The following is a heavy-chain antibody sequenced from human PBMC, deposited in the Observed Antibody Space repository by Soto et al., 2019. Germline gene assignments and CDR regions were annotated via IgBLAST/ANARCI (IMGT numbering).Heavy chain of an antibody. CDR3: ARGQDYYDSTGYSYFDY. J-gene: IGHJ4*02. CDR2: ISGSGART. V-gene: IGHV3-23*01. Sequence: GGSLRLSCAASGFTFSKYAMTWVRQAPGKGLEWVSVISGSGARTNYADSVKGRFTISRDNSKNTLYLQVNSLRAEDTAVYYCARGQDYYDSTGYSYFDYWGQGTPVTVSS. D-gene: IGHD3-22*01. CDR1: GFTFSKYA.